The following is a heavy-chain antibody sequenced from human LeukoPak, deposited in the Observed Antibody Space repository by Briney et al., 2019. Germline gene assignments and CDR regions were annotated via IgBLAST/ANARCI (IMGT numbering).Heavy chain of an antibody. V-gene: IGHV3-74*01. Sequence: GGSLRLSCAASGFTFSSYWMHWVRQAPGKGLVWVSRINPDGSSKTYADSVKGRFTISRDNAKNTLYLQMISLRAEDTAVYYCARADYRGNYLVYWGQGTLVTVSS. D-gene: IGHD1-26*01. CDR1: GFTFSSYW. CDR2: INPDGSSK. CDR3: ARADYRGNYLVY. J-gene: IGHJ4*02.